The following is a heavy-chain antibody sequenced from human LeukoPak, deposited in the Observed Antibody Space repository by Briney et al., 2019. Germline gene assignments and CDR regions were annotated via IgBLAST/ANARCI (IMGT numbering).Heavy chain of an antibody. V-gene: IGHV3-23*01. Sequence: GGSLRLSCAASGFTFSNYAMSWVRQAPGKGLEWVSAILGSGVTTYYADSVRGRFTVSRDNSKSTLYLQMNTLRAEDTALYYCAKWGDYDVLTGYYVPDYWGQGTLVTVSS. CDR3: AKWGDYDVLTGYYVPDY. J-gene: IGHJ4*02. CDR2: ILGSGVTT. CDR1: GFTFSNYA. D-gene: IGHD3-9*01.